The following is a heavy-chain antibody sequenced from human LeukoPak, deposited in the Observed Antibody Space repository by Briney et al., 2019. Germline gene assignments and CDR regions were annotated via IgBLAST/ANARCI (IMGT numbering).Heavy chain of an antibody. V-gene: IGHV3-23*01. Sequence: GGSLRLSCAASGFTFSSYGMSWVRQAPGKGLEWVSAISGSGGSTYYADSVKGRFTISRDNSKNTLYLQMNSLSAEDTAVYYCAREPEAATQKSHYYYYYMDVWGKGTTVTVSS. CDR1: GFTFSSYG. J-gene: IGHJ6*03. CDR3: AREPEAATQKSHYYYYYMDV. CDR2: ISGSGGST. D-gene: IGHD6-13*01.